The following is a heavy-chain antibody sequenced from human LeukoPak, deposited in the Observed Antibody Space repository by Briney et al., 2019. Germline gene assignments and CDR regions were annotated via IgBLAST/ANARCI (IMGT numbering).Heavy chain of an antibody. Sequence: ASVKVSCNASGYTFTGYYMHWVRQAPGQGLEWMGWINPNSGGTNYAQKFQGRVTMTRDTSISTAYMELSRLRSDDTAVYYCAREFLEANYFDYWGQGTLVTVSS. CDR3: AREFLEANYFDY. CDR2: INPNSGGT. CDR1: GYTFTGYY. V-gene: IGHV1-2*02. J-gene: IGHJ4*02. D-gene: IGHD5-24*01.